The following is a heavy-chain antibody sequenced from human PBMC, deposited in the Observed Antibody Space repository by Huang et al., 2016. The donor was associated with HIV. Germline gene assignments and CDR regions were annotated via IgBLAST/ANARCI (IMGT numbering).Heavy chain of an antibody. J-gene: IGHJ4*02. CDR3: ARQVDGFRSHFDF. Sequence: EVLLVQSGAELKEPGESLKISCKASGYGFSSYGIGWGRQKPGKGLEWMGIIYPRDSETKSSPAFDGQVTSSADKSTRTAYLQWESLKAPDTAIYFCARQVDGFRSHFDFWGQGTLVSVSS. V-gene: IGHV5-51*01. CDR1: GYGFSSYG. CDR2: IYPRDSET. D-gene: IGHD5-18*01.